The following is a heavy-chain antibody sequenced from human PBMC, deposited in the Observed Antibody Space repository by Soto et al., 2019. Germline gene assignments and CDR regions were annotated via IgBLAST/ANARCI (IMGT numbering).Heavy chain of an antibody. Sequence: QVQLQESGPGLVKPSGTLSLTCAVSGGSISSSNWWSWVRQPPGKGLEWIGEIYHSGSTNYNPSRTCPATXSXDXXKYQCSLKLCCVSAADTAVYYGASVRGGYYYAMDVWGQGTTVTVSS. V-gene: IGHV4-4*02. CDR3: ASVRGGYYYAMDV. D-gene: IGHD3-10*02. CDR2: IYHSGST. CDR1: GGSISSSNW. J-gene: IGHJ6*02.